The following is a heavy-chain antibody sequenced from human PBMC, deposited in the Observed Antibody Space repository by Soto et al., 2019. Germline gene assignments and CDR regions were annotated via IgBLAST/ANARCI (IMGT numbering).Heavy chain of an antibody. CDR3: ATTPGGSYYYYGMDV. J-gene: IGHJ6*02. V-gene: IGHV1-24*01. D-gene: IGHD1-26*01. CDR2: FDPEDGET. CDR1: GYTLTESS. Sequence: ASVKVSCKVSGYTLTESSMHWVRQAPGKGLEWMGGFDPEDGETIYAQKFQGRVTTTEDTSTDTAYMELSSLRSEDTAVYYRATTPGGSYYYYGMDVWGQGTTVTVSS.